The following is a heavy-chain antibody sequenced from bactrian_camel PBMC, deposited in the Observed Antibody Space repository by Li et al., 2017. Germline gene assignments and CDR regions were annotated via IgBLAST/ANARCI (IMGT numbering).Heavy chain of an antibody. CDR3: AADRYALCGSYGLRTARYAV. J-gene: IGHJ4*01. D-gene: IGHD5*01. CDR2: MYSGESTT. CDR1: GYTYTGNS. V-gene: IGHV3-3*01. Sequence: QLVESGGGSVQTGGSLRLSCVLSGYTYTGNSMAWFRQVPGKEREGVAQMYSGESTTYYADSVKGRFTISKDNAKNTLYLQMNSLKPEDTAMYYRAADRYALCGSYGLRTARYAVWGQGTQVT.